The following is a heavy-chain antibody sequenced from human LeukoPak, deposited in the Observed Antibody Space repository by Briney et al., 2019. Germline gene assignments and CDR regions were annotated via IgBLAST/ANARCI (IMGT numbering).Heavy chain of an antibody. CDR3: AKKIQLWSFFDY. V-gene: IGHV3-23*01. CDR1: GFTFSNYA. D-gene: IGHD5-18*01. Sequence: GGSLRLSCAASGFTFSNYAMNWVRQAPGKGPEWVSGISGSGDGTYYADSVKGRSTISRDNSKTSLYLQMNSLRAEDTAVYYCAKKIQLWSFFDYWGQGTLVTVSS. CDR2: ISGSGDGT. J-gene: IGHJ4*02.